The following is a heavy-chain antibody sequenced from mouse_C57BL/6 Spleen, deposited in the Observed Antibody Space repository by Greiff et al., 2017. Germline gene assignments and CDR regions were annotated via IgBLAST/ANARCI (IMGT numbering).Heavy chain of an antibody. D-gene: IGHD2-3*01. V-gene: IGHV1-22*01. CDR2: INPNNGGT. Sequence: EVQLQESGPELVKPGASVKMSCKASGYTFTDYNMHWVKQSHGKSLEWIGYINPNNGGTSYNQKFKGKDTLTVNKSSSTAYMELRSLTSEDSAVYYCARSYDGYPYAMDYWGQGTSVTVSS. CDR3: ARSYDGYPYAMDY. CDR1: GYTFTDYN. J-gene: IGHJ4*01.